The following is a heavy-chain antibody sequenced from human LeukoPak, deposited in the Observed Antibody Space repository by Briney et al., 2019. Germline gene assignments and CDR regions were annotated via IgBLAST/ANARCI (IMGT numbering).Heavy chain of an antibody. D-gene: IGHD2-15*01. V-gene: IGHV3-23*01. CDR1: GFTFSSYA. J-gene: IGHJ4*02. CDR2: ISGSDGGT. CDR3: AKNSGGSRFSALDY. Sequence: QAGGSLRLSCAASGFTFSSYAMSWVRQAPGKGLEWVSVISGSDGGTYYADSVKGRFTISRDNSKNTLYLKMNSLRGEDTAIFYCAKNSGGSRFSALDYWGQGTLVTVSS.